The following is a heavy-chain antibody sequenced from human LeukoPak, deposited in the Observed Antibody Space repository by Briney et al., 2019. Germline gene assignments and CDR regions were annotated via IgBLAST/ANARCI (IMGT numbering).Heavy chain of an antibody. CDR2: IYYSGST. CDR3: ARLVRWLQLYYFDY. Sequence: PSETLSLTCTVSGGSISSYYWSWIRQPPGKGLEWIGYIYYSGSTNYNPSLKSRVTISVDTSENQFSLKLSSVTAADTAVYYCARLVRWLQLYYFDYWGQGTLVTVSS. CDR1: GGSISSYY. J-gene: IGHJ4*02. D-gene: IGHD5-24*01. V-gene: IGHV4-59*08.